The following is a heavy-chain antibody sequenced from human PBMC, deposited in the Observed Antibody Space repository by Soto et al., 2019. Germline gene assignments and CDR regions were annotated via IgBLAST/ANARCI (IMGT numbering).Heavy chain of an antibody. V-gene: IGHV3-23*01. CDR3: ANLEGIVVAPSTNIDKNFGY. CDR1: GFTFSTSA. Sequence: PGGSLRLSGAASGFTFSTSAMSWVRQAPGKGLEWVADISDRGGSTYYADSVKSRITISRDNSKNSPYMQMNSLRAEDTTVYYCANLEGIVVAPSTNIDKNFGYWGQGTLVTVSS. D-gene: IGHD2-2*01. J-gene: IGHJ4*02. CDR2: ISDRGGST.